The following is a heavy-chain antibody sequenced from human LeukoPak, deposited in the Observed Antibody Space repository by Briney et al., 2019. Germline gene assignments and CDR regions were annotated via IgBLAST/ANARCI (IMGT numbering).Heavy chain of an antibody. J-gene: IGHJ3*02. V-gene: IGHV3-30-3*01. Sequence: PGGSLRLSCAASGFMFNSYVMSWVRQAPGKGLEWVAVISYDGSNTYYGESVKGRFTISRDNSKNTLFLEMEGLRGEDTAVYYCARERSGDYGLDDAFDIWGQGTMVTVSS. CDR2: ISYDGSNT. D-gene: IGHD4-17*01. CDR3: ARERSGDYGLDDAFDI. CDR1: GFMFNSYV.